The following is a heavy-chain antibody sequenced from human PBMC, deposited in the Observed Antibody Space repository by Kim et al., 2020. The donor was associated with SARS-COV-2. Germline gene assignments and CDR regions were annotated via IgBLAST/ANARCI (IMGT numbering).Heavy chain of an antibody. Sequence: ADSVKGRCTIARDNAKNTRYLQMNSLRAEDTAVYYCGKVATVVTYDALDIWGQGTMVTVSS. V-gene: IGHV3-23*01. CDR3: GKVATVVTYDALDI. D-gene: IGHD4-17*01. J-gene: IGHJ3*02.